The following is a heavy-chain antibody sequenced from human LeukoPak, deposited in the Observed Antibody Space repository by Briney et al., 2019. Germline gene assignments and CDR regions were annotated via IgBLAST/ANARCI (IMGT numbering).Heavy chain of an antibody. CDR3: ASIRIFGVVTIDY. V-gene: IGHV1-2*02. CDR2: INPNSGGT. CDR1: GYTFTGYY. D-gene: IGHD3-3*02. Sequence: GASVKVSCKASGYTFTGYYTHWVRQAPGQGLEWMGWINPNSGGTKYAQKFQGRVTMTRDTSISTAYMELSRLRSDDTAVYYCASIRIFGVVTIDYWGQGTLVTVSS. J-gene: IGHJ4*02.